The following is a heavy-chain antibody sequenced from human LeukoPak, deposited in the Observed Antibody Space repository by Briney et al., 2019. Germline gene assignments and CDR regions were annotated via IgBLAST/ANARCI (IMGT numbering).Heavy chain of an antibody. CDR2: IDPSDSYT. D-gene: IGHD6-19*01. CDR1: GYSFTSYW. CDR3: ARSEAVAGTINY. Sequence: GESLKFSCKGSGYSFTSYWISWVRQLPGKGLEWMGRIDPSDSYTNYSPSFQGHVTISADKSISTAYLQWSSLKASDTAMYYCARSEAVAGTINYWGQGTLVTVSS. V-gene: IGHV5-10-1*01. J-gene: IGHJ4*02.